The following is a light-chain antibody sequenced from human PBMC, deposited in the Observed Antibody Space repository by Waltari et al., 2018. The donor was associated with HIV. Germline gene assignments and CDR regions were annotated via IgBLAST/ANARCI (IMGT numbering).Light chain of an antibody. V-gene: IGLV1-44*01. CDR3: ASWDDSLNGYV. J-gene: IGLJ1*01. Sequence: QSVLTQPPSASGTPGQRVTISCSGSSSHIGNNNENWYQQLPGTAPKLLIYSYNQRPSGVPDRFSGSKSGTSASLAISGLQSEDEADYYCASWDDSLNGYVFGTGTKVTVL. CDR2: SYN. CDR1: SSHIGNNN.